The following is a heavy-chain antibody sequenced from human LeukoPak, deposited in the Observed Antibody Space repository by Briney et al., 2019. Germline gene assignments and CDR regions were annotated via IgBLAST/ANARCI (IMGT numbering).Heavy chain of an antibody. CDR2: INPNSGGT. CDR3: ARTSYCSSTSCYPFDP. D-gene: IGHD2-2*01. V-gene: IGHV1-2*02. J-gene: IGHJ5*02. CDR1: GYTFTGYY. Sequence: ASVKVSCRASGYTFTGYYMHWVRQAPGQGLEWMGWINPNSGGTNYAQKFQGRVTMTRDTSISTAYMELSRLRSDDTAVYYCARTSYCSSTSCYPFDPWGQGTLVTVSS.